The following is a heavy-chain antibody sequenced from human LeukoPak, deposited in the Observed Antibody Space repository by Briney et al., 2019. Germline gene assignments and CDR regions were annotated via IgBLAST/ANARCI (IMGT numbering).Heavy chain of an antibody. CDR1: GSTFSSYA. J-gene: IGHJ5*02. CDR2: ISYDGNTK. Sequence: PGRSLRLSCATSGSTFSSYAMHWVRQAPDKGLEWVAVISYDGNTKYYVDSVKGRFTISRDNSKNTLYLQMNSLRAEDTAVYYCARHSSRWYDGGINWFDPWGQGTLVTVSS. D-gene: IGHD6-19*01. CDR3: ARHSSRWYDGGINWFDP. V-gene: IGHV3-30*04.